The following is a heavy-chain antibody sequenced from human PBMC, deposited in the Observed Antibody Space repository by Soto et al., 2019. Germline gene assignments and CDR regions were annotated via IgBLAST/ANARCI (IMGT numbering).Heavy chain of an antibody. CDR2: LDPEVGET. CDR1: GYTLSELS. V-gene: IGHV1-24*01. J-gene: IGHJ6*02. Sequence: QVQLVQSGAEVKKPGASVKVSCKVSGYTLSELSMHWVREAPGKGLEWVGSLDPEVGETIHAQKFQGRVSMTEDTSTDTAYMELSSLRYEDTAVYYCATDSSEVPAGEHFYYYAMDVWGQGTTVTVSS. CDR3: ATDSSEVPAGEHFYYYAMDV. D-gene: IGHD2-2*01.